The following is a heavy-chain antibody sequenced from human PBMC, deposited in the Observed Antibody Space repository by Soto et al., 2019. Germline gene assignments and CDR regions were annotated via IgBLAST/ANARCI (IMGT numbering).Heavy chain of an antibody. J-gene: IGHJ3*02. CDR1: GYTFTSYA. D-gene: IGHD3-22*01. Sequence: QVQLVQSGAEEKKPGASVKVSCKASGYTFTSYAIHWVRQAPGQSLEWMGWINAGNGNTKYLQKFQGRVTITRDTSATTAYMEPSSLRSEDTAVYYCVRDYYYDSSGSDAFDIWGQGTMVIVSS. CDR3: VRDYYYDSSGSDAFDI. CDR2: INAGNGNT. V-gene: IGHV1-3*05.